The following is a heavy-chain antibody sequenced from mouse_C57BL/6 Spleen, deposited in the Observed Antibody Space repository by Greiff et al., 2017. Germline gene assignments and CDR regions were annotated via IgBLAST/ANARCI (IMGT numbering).Heavy chain of an antibody. Sequence: VQLQQSGPELVKPGASVKISCKASGYSFTGYYMNWVKQSPEKSLEWIGEINPSTGGTTYNQKFKAKATLTVDKSSSTAYMQLKSLTSEDSAVYYCASNWALDDWGQGTTLTVSS. CDR2: INPSTGGT. V-gene: IGHV1-42*01. CDR3: ASNWALDD. CDR1: GYSFTGYY. D-gene: IGHD4-1*02. J-gene: IGHJ2*01.